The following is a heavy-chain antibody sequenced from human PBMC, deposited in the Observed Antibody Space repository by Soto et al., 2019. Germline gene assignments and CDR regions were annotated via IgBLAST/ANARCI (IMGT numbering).Heavy chain of an antibody. J-gene: IGHJ5*02. CDR2: INGDESTT. V-gene: IGHV3-74*01. D-gene: IGHD5-18*01. Sequence: SGGSLRLSCAASGFTFSHHWMHWVRQSPGKGLVWVSRINGDESTTDYADSVQGRFTISRDNTKNTLFLQMNSLRDEDTAVYYCARDRGYNYGSAFDPWGQGTLVTVSS. CDR1: GFTFSHHW. CDR3: ARDRGYNYGSAFDP.